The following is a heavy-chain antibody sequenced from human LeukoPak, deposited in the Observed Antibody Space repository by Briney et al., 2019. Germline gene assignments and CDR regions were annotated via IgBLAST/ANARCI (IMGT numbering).Heavy chain of an antibody. CDR3: ARTRGAGPGGHFDY. Sequence: GGSLRLSCAASGFMFDDYGMSWVRQAPGKGLEWVSYISNSGSYTNYPDSVKGRFTISRDNAKNSLHLQMNSLRDEDTAMYYCARTRGAGPGGHFDYWGQGTLVTVSS. J-gene: IGHJ4*02. D-gene: IGHD6-19*01. V-gene: IGHV3-11*03. CDR2: ISNSGSYT. CDR1: GFMFDDYG.